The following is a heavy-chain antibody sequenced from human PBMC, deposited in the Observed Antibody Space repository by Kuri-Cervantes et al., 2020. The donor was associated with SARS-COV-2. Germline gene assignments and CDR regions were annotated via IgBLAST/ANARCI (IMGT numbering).Heavy chain of an antibody. D-gene: IGHD3-22*01. V-gene: IGHV3-33*05. Sequence: GGSLRLSCAASGFTLSGYGIHWVRQAPGKGLEWVAATSADRTKEYYLDSVKGRFAISRDNSKNTVYLQINSLRAEGTAAYYCARDSDTTGYYWYFDLWGRGTLVTVSS. CDR1: GFTLSGYG. J-gene: IGHJ2*01. CDR3: ARDSDTTGYYWYFDL. CDR2: TSADRTKE.